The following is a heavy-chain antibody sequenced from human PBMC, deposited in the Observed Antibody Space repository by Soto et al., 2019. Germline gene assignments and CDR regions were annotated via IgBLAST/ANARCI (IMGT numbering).Heavy chain of an antibody. D-gene: IGHD6-6*01. CDR1: GYIFNNFY. Sequence: QVQLVQTGAEVNKPGASVQFSCKSSGYIFNNFYIHCVRQAPGQGLEWIGIINPKGGSTNYAQNFQGRVTMTRDTSTSTVYMDMSSLRSEDTAVYYCTRGLASGDYWGQGTLITVSS. CDR3: TRGLASGDY. CDR2: INPKGGST. V-gene: IGHV1-46*02. J-gene: IGHJ4*02.